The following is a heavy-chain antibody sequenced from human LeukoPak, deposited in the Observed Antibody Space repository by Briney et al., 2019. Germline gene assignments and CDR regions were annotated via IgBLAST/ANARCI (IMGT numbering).Heavy chain of an antibody. D-gene: IGHD3-22*01. CDR3: AKRQYYYDSSGYIDY. Sequence: PGWSLRLSCAASGFTFSTYAIHWVRQAPGKGLEWVAVISYDGNIKYYADSVKGRFTISRDNSKNTLYLQMNSLRAEDTAVYYCAKRQYYYDSSGYIDYWGQGTLITVSS. J-gene: IGHJ4*02. CDR2: ISYDGNIK. V-gene: IGHV3-30-3*02. CDR1: GFTFSTYA.